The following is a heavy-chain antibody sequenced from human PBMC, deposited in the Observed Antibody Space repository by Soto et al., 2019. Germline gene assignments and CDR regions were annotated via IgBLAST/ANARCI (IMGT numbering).Heavy chain of an antibody. Sequence: QVQLVESGGGVVQPGKSLRLSCTASGFVFLNYAFHWVRQAPGKGLEWVAVISYDGSDLFYADSVKGRFTIFRDNSRDTLYLQMNSLRADDTAVYYCARVGNYGDSPYYNYATDVWGQGTTVTVSS. V-gene: IGHV3-30-3*01. D-gene: IGHD4-17*01. J-gene: IGHJ6*02. CDR2: ISYDGSDL. CDR3: ARVGNYGDSPYYNYATDV. CDR1: GFVFLNYA.